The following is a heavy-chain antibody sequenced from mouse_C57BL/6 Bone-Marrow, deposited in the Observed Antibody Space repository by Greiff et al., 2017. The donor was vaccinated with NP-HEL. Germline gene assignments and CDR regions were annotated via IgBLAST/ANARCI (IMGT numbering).Heavy chain of an antibody. CDR3: TNYSKGG. V-gene: IGHV14-4*01. CDR2: IDPENGDT. Sequence: EVKLMESGAELVRPGASVKLSCTASGFNIKDDYMHWVKQRPEQGLEWIGWIDPENGDTEYASKFQGKATITADTSSNTAYLQLSSLTSEDTAVYYCTNYSKGGWGQGTLVTVSA. D-gene: IGHD2-5*01. J-gene: IGHJ3*02. CDR1: GFNIKDDY.